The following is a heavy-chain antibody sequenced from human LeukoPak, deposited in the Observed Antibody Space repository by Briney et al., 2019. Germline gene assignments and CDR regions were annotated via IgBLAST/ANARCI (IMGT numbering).Heavy chain of an antibody. CDR2: ISYDGSNK. J-gene: IGHJ4*02. Sequence: PGGSLRLSCAASGFTFSSYGMHWVRQAPGKGLEWVAVISYDGSNKYYADSVKGRFTISRDNSKNTLYLQMNSLRAEDTAVYYCAKDHITMVRGVLDYWGQGTLVTVSS. V-gene: IGHV3-30*18. CDR3: AKDHITMVRGVLDY. CDR1: GFTFSSYG. D-gene: IGHD3-10*01.